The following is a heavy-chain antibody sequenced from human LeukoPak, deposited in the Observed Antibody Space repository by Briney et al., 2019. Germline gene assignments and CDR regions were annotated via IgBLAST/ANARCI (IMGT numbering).Heavy chain of an antibody. Sequence: PGGSLRLSCAASGFTFSDYYMSWIRQAPGKGLEWVSYISSSGSTIYYADSVKGRFTIPRDNAKNSLYLQMNSLRAEDTAVYYCARDLPDIVVVPAARVVDYYYGMDVWGQGTTVTVSS. J-gene: IGHJ6*02. CDR2: ISSSGSTI. CDR1: GFTFSDYY. CDR3: ARDLPDIVVVPAARVVDYYYGMDV. D-gene: IGHD2-2*01. V-gene: IGHV3-11*01.